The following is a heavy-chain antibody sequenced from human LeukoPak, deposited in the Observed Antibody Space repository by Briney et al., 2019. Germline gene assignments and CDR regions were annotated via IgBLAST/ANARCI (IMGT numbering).Heavy chain of an antibody. CDR3: ARVQEDAFDI. J-gene: IGHJ3*02. V-gene: IGHV4-39*07. CDR2: IYYSGST. Sequence: SETLSLTCTVSGGSISSSSYYWGWIRQPPGKGLEWIGNIYYSGSTYYNPSLKSRVTISVDTSKNQFSLKLSSVTAADTAVYYCARVQEDAFDIWGQGTMVTVSS. CDR1: GGSISSSSYY.